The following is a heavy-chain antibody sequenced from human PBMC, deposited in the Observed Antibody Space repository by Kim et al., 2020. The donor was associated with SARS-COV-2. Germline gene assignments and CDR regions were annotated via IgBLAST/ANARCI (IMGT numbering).Heavy chain of an antibody. CDR3: ERDAVLLWFGELLGFDY. J-gene: IGHJ4*02. V-gene: IGHV4-30-2*04. Sequence: LKSRVTISVDTSKNHFSLKLGSVTAADTAVYYCERDAVLLWFGELLGFDYWGQGTLVTVSS. D-gene: IGHD3-10*01.